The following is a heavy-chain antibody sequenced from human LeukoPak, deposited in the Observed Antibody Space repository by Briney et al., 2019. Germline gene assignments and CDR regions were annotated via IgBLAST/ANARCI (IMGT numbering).Heavy chain of an antibody. V-gene: IGHV3-30*18. Sequence: GGSLRLSCAASGFTFSSYSMNWVRQAPGKGLEWVAVISYDGSNKYYADSVKGRFTISRDNSKNTLYLQMNSLRAEDTAVYYCAKDFRSAAAAGIFWGQGTLVTVSS. J-gene: IGHJ4*02. D-gene: IGHD6-13*01. CDR3: AKDFRSAAAAGIF. CDR2: ISYDGSNK. CDR1: GFTFSSYS.